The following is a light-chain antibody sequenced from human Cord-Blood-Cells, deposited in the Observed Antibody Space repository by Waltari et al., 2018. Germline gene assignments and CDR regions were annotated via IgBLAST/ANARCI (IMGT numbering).Light chain of an antibody. CDR2: AAS. V-gene: IGKV1-9*01. J-gene: IGKJ2*03. CDR1: QGISSY. CDR3: QQLNSYPS. Sequence: DIQLTQSPSFLSASVGDSVTITCRASQGISSYFAWYQQKPGKAPKLLVYAASTLQSGVSSSFSSSGSGTEFTLTISSLQPEDFATYYCQQLNSYPSFGQGTKLEIK.